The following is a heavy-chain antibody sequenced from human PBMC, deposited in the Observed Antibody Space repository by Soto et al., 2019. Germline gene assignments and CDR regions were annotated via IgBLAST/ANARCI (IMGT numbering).Heavy chain of an antibody. CDR1: GGTFSSYG. CDR2: IFPIFNTA. D-gene: IGHD2-15*01. V-gene: IGHV1-69*13. J-gene: IGHJ6*02. Sequence: GASVKVSCKASGGTFSSYGFSWVRQAPGQGLEWVGDIFPIFNTANYAQKFQGRVTITADESTSTVYMVLSSLGSDDTAVYYCARDLTNIGRSWHGTDNYYYGMDVWGQGTTVTVSS. CDR3: ARDLTNIGRSWHGTDNYYYGMDV.